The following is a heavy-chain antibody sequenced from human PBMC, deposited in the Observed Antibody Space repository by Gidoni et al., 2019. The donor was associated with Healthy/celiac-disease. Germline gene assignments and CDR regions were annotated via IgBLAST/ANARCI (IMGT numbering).Heavy chain of an antibody. V-gene: IGHV2-5*02. CDR1: GFSLSTSGVC. CDR2: IYWDDDK. J-gene: IGHJ4*02. Sequence: QITLKASGPPLVKPTQTLTLTCTFSGFSLSTSGVCVGWIRQPPGKALEWLALIYWDDDKSYSPSLKSRLTITKDTYKNQVVLTMTNMDPVDTATYYCAHIDFRFGETYYFDYWGQGTLVTVSS. CDR3: AHIDFRFGETYYFDY. D-gene: IGHD3-10*01.